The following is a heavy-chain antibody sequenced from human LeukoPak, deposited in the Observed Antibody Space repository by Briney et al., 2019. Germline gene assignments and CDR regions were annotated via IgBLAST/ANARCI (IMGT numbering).Heavy chain of an antibody. CDR3: ACLVGPWDNYFDY. V-gene: IGHV3-30-3*01. D-gene: IGHD1-26*01. CDR1: GFTFGSYA. J-gene: IGHJ4*02. CDR2: ISYDGSNK. Sequence: PGRSLRLSCAASGFTFGSYAMHWVRQAPGKGLEWVAVISYDGSNKYYADSVKGRFTISRDNSKNTLYLQMNSLRAEDTAVYYCACLVGPWDNYFDYWGQGTLVTVSS.